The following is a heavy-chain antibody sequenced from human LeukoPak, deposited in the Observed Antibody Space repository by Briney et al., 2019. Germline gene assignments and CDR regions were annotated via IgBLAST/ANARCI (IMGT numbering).Heavy chain of an antibody. CDR3: ARGRGSYSRGYFDY. D-gene: IGHD1-26*01. J-gene: IGHJ4*02. Sequence: SETLSLTCAVYGGSFSGYYWSWIRQPPGKGLEWIGEINHSGSTNYNPSLKSRVTISVDTSKNQFSLKLSSVTAADTAVYYCARGRGSYSRGYFDYWGQGTLVTVSS. CDR1: GGSFSGYY. CDR2: INHSGST. V-gene: IGHV4-34*01.